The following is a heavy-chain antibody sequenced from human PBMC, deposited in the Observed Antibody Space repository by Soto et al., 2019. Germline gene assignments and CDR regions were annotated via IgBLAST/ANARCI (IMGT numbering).Heavy chain of an antibody. V-gene: IGHV3-74*01. CDR3: TRSCCGEQNWFDP. CDR2: IYGDGTTT. Sequence: EVQLVESGGDLVQPGGSLRLSCAASGGTFSGYWMHWVRRVPGKGLVWVSRIYGDGTTTNYADSVQGRFTISRDTGKNTVYLQMNSLRVYDTGVYFCTRSCCGEQNWFDPWGQGTLVTVSS. J-gene: IGHJ5*02. D-gene: IGHD4-17*01. CDR1: GGTFSGYW.